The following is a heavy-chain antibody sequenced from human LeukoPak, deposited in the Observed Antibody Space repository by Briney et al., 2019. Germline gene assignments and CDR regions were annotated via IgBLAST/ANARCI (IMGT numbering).Heavy chain of an antibody. CDR3: AGSLRGGGWYMY. CDR2: ISSSSSSI. CDR1: GFTFSNHA. D-gene: IGHD6-19*01. V-gene: IGHV3-21*01. Sequence: PGRSLRLSCAASGFTFSNHAMNWVRQAPGKGLEWVSSISSSSSSIYYSDSVKGRFTVSRDNAKNSLYLQMNSLRDEDTAVYYCAGSLRGGGWYMYWGQGTLVTVSS. J-gene: IGHJ4*02.